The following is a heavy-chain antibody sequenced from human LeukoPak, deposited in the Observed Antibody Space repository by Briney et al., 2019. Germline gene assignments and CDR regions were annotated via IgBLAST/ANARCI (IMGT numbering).Heavy chain of an antibody. Sequence: GGSLRLSCAVSGFTFISYGMHWVRQAPGKGLEWVATIKQDGGDKYYVDSVKGRSTISRDNAKNSLYLQMNSLRAEDTAVFYCATVGTPGFFQHWGQGTLVTVSS. D-gene: IGHD1-26*01. CDR1: GFTFISYG. CDR3: ATVGTPGFFQH. V-gene: IGHV3-7*02. J-gene: IGHJ1*01. CDR2: IKQDGGDK.